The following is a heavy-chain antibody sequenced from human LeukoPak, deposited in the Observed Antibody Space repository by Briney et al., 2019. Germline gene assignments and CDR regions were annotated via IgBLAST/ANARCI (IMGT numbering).Heavy chain of an antibody. D-gene: IGHD4-17*01. CDR2: ISGSGGNT. J-gene: IGHJ4*02. CDR3: ARALYGDYASFDY. V-gene: IGHV3-23*01. CDR1: GFSFSTYA. Sequence: GGSLRLSCAASGFSFSTYAMSWVRQAPGKGLEWVSAISGSGGNTYYADSVKGRFTISRDNSKNTLYLQMNSLRAEDTAVYYCARALYGDYASFDYWGQGTLVTVSS.